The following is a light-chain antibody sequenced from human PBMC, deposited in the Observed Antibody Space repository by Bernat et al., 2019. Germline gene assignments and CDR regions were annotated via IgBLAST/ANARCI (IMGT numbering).Light chain of an antibody. J-gene: IGKJ4*01. CDR3: QQANSFPLT. CDR1: QSISSW. Sequence: DIQMTQSPSTLSASVGDRVTITCRASQSISSWLAWYQQTPGKAPILLIYQASSLQSGVPSRFSGSGSGTEFTLTISSLQPEDFATYYCQQANSFPLTFGGGTKVEIK. CDR2: QAS. V-gene: IGKV1-5*03.